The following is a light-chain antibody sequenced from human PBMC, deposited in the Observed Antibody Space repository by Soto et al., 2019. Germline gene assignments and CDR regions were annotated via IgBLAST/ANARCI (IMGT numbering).Light chain of an antibody. V-gene: IGKV3-20*01. CDR3: QQYGSSPPLWT. CDR2: GAS. Sequence: EIVLTQSPGTLSSSPGERATLSCRASQSVSSSYLAWYQQKPGQAPRLLIYGASSRATGIPDRFSGSGSGTDFTLTISRLEPEDFAVYYCQQYGSSPPLWTFGQGTKVEIK. J-gene: IGKJ1*01. CDR1: QSVSSSY.